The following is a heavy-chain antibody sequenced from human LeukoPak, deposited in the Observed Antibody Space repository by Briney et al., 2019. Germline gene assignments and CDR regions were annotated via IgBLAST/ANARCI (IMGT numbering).Heavy chain of an antibody. Sequence: PSETLSLTCGVYGGSLSGYYCSSIRQPPGKGLEWVGEINHSGRTNYNPSLKSRVTISLDTSKNQFSLKLTAVTAADTALYYRTRHGTNLWQYYFDYWGQGTLVTVSS. CDR1: GGSLSGYY. J-gene: IGHJ4*02. CDR3: TRHGTNLWQYYFDY. CDR2: INHSGRT. D-gene: IGHD2-8*01. V-gene: IGHV4-34*01.